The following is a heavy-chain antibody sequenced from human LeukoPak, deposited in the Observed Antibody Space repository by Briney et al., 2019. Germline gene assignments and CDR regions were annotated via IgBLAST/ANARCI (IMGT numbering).Heavy chain of an antibody. Sequence: SVKVSCKASGGTFSSYAVSWVRQAPGQGLEWMGGIIPIFATANYAQKFQGRVTITADESTSTAYMELSSLRSEDTAVYYCARGPITTRSHFDYWGQGTLVTVSS. D-gene: IGHD3-22*01. J-gene: IGHJ4*02. CDR2: IIPIFATA. V-gene: IGHV1-69*13. CDR3: ARGPITTRSHFDY. CDR1: GGTFSSYA.